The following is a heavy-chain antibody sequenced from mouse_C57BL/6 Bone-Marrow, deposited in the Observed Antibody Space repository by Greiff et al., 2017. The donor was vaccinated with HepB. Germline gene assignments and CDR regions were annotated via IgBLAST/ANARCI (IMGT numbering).Heavy chain of an antibody. Sequence: EVQVVESGGGLVKPGGSLKLSCAASGFTFSSYTMSWVRQTPEKRLEWVATISGGGGNTYYPDSVKGRFTISRDNAKNTLYMQISSLRSEDTALYYCSALLSYYYAMDDWGQGTSVTVSS. CDR2: ISGGGGNT. CDR3: SALLSYYYAMDD. D-gene: IGHD2-10*01. V-gene: IGHV5-9*01. J-gene: IGHJ4*01. CDR1: GFTFSSYT.